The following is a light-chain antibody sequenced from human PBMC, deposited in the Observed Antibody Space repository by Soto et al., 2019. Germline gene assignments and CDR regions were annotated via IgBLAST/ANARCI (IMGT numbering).Light chain of an antibody. CDR1: QDIRNG. J-gene: IGKJ1*01. V-gene: IGKV1-6*01. CDR2: AAS. CDR3: LQDHIYPWT. Sequence: AVQMTQSPSSLSASVGDRVTITCRASQDIRNGLGWYQQKPGKAPELLIYAASSLQSGVPSRFSGSASGTDFTLPISSLQPEDFATYYCLQDHIYPWTFGQGTKVEI.